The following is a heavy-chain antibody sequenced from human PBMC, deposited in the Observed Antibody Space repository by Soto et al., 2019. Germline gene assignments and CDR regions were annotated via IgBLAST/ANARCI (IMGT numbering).Heavy chain of an antibody. CDR3: ASLSFRYCSSTSCPASLLDA. J-gene: IGHJ5*02. Sequence: ASVKGACKAAGYTFTSYAMHWVRQAPGQRLEWMGWINPNNGNTKYSQKFQGRVTMTRNTTISTAYMELCSLRSADTAVYYCASLSFRYCSSTSCPASLLDAWPQGTQVTVS. D-gene: IGHD2-2*01. V-gene: IGHV1-3*01. CDR2: INPNNGNT. CDR1: GYTFTSYA.